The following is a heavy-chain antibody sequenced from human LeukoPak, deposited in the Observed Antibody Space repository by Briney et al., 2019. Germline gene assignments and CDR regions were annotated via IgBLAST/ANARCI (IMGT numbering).Heavy chain of an antibody. V-gene: IGHV3-30*02. D-gene: IGHD2-2*01. Sequence: PGGSLRLSCAASGFTFTIYAISWVRQAPGKGLEWVAFIRYDGSNKYYADSVKGRFTISRDNSKNTLYLQMNSLRAEDTAVYYCAKDGGADCSSNSCYSFDYWGQGTLVTVSS. J-gene: IGHJ4*02. CDR2: IRYDGSNK. CDR3: AKDGGADCSSNSCYSFDY. CDR1: GFTFTIYA.